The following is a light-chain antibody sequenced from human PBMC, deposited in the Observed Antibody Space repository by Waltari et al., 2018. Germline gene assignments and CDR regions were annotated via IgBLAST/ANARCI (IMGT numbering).Light chain of an antibody. CDR1: QSITNC. V-gene: IGKV1-5*03. Sequence: DIQMTQSPFTLSASVGDRVTITCLASQSITNCVAWYQQKPGKPPKLLIYRASSLQCGVPSRFSCSGSGTEVTLTIGSLQPDDFAIYYCQQYYSGRTFGQGTKVEIK. CDR3: QQYYSGRT. J-gene: IGKJ1*01. CDR2: RAS.